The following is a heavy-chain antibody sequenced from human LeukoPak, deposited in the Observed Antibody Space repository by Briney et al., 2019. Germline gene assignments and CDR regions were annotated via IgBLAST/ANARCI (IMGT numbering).Heavy chain of an antibody. V-gene: IGHV3-7*01. CDR1: GFTFSDFW. CDR2: IKHDGSER. D-gene: IGHD6-6*01. CDR3: VRSGTLAAFDH. J-gene: IGHJ5*02. Sequence: QPGGSLRLSCAASGFTFSDFWMTWVRQAPGKGLEWVAYIKHDGSERSYVDSVKGRFTISRDNAKNSLYLQMNSLRAEDTAVYYCVRSGTLAAFDHWGQGTLVTVSS.